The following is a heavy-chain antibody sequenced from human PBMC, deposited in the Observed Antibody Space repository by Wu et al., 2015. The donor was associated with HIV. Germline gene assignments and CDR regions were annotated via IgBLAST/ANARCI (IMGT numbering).Heavy chain of an antibody. V-gene: IGHV1-46*01. D-gene: IGHD4-23*01. CDR3: ARDRLLKIYGGPTSDAFDI. CDR1: GYTFTSYY. CDR2: INPSGGST. Sequence: QVQLVQSGAEVKKPGASVKVSCKASGYTFTSYYMHWVRQAPGQGLEWMGIINPSGGSTSYAQKFQGRVTMTRDTSTSTVYMELSSLRSEDTAVYYCARDRLLKIYGGPTSDAFDIWAKGQWSPSLQ. J-gene: IGHJ3*02.